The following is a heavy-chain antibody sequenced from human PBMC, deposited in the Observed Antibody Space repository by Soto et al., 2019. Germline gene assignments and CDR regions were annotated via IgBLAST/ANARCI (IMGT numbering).Heavy chain of an antibody. Sequence: QVQLVESGGGVVQPGRSLRLSCAASGFTFNSYGMHWVRQAPGKGLEWVAVISYDGTNKYYADSVKGRFTISRDNSKNTLYLQMNSLRAEDTAVYYCAKDLQQQLVRGWFDPWGQGTLVIVSS. J-gene: IGHJ5*02. D-gene: IGHD6-13*01. CDR3: AKDLQQQLVRGWFDP. CDR1: GFTFNSYG. V-gene: IGHV3-30*18. CDR2: ISYDGTNK.